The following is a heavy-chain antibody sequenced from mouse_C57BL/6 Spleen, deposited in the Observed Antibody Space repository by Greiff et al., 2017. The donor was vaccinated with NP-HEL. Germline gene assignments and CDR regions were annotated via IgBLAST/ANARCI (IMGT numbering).Heavy chain of an antibody. CDR2: ISYDGSN. V-gene: IGHV3-6*01. CDR1: GYSITSGYY. CDR3: ARRIDYGPDY. D-gene: IGHD2-4*01. J-gene: IGHJ2*01. Sequence: EVQLQQSGPGLVKPSQSLSLTCSVTGYSITSGYYWNWIRQFPGNKLEWMGYISYDGSNNYNPTLKNRISITRDTSKNQFFLKFNSVTTEDTATYYCARRIDYGPDYWGQGTTLTVSS.